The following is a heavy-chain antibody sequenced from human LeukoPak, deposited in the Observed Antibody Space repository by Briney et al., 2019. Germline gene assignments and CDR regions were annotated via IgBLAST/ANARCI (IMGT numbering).Heavy chain of an antibody. J-gene: IGHJ4*02. D-gene: IGHD4-17*01. CDR3: ARGWDYGDYVDY. CDR1: GFTFSSYS. Sequence: GGSLRLSCAASGFTFSSYSMNWVRQAPGKGLEWVSSISSSSSYIYYADSVKGRFTISRDNAKNSLYLQMNSLRAEDTAVYYCARGWDYGDYVDYWGQGTLVTVSS. CDR2: ISSSSSYI. V-gene: IGHV3-21*01.